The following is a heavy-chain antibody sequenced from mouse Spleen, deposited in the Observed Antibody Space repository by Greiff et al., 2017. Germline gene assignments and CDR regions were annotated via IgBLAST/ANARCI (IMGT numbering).Heavy chain of an antibody. Sequence: VQLQQSGPELVKPGASVKMSCKASGYTFTDYNMHWVKQSHGKSLEWIGYINPNNGGTSYNQKFKGKATLTVNKSSSTAYMELRSLTSEDSAVYYCARLYGSSYYAMDYWGQGTSVTVSS. V-gene: IGHV1-22*01. CDR3: ARLYGSSYYAMDY. CDR2: INPNNGGT. D-gene: IGHD1-1*01. CDR1: GYTFTDYN. J-gene: IGHJ4*01.